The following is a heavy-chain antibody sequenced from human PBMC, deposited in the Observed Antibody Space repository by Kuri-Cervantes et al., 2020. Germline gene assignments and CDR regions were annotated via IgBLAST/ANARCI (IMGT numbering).Heavy chain of an antibody. CDR3: ARVHQPYYYYMDV. D-gene: IGHD2-2*01. J-gene: IGHJ6*03. CDR1: GFTFSSYS. V-gene: IGHV4-59*01. Sequence: ESLKISCAASGFTFSSYSMNWVRQAPGKGLEWIGYIYYSGSTNYNPSLKSRVTISVDTSKNQFSLKLSSVTAADTAVYYCARVHQPYYYYMDVWGKGTTVTVSS. CDR2: IYYSGST.